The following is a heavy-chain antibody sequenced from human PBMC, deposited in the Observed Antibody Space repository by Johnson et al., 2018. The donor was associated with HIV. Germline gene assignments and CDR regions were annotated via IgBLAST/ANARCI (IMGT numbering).Heavy chain of an antibody. Sequence: VQLVESGGGLVQPGGSLRLSCAASGFTFSSYWMHWVRQAPGKGLEWVANIKQDGSEKYYADSVKGRFTISRDNAKNSLYLQMHSLRAEDTAVYDCAREWGNGAFDIWGQGTMVTVSS. CDR2: IKQDGSEK. CDR3: AREWGNGAFDI. D-gene: IGHD3-16*01. CDR1: GFTFSSYW. J-gene: IGHJ3*02. V-gene: IGHV3-7*05.